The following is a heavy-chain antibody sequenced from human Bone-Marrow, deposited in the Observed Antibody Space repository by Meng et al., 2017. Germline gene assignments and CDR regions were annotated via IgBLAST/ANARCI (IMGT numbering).Heavy chain of an antibody. Sequence: GGSLRLSCAASGFTFSSYAMSWVRQAPGKGLEWVSAISGSGGSTYYADSVKGRFTISRDNSKNTLYLQMNSLRAEDTAVYYCAQFKTGARRGGDAFDIWGQGTVVTVSS. CDR1: GFTFSSYA. D-gene: IGHD7-27*01. J-gene: IGHJ3*02. V-gene: IGHV3-23*01. CDR2: ISGSGGST. CDR3: AQFKTGARRGGDAFDI.